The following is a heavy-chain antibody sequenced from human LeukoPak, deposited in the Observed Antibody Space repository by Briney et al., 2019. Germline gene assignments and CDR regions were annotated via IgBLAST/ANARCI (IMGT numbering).Heavy chain of an antibody. CDR3: ARESPSRSSSWDLTYFDY. J-gene: IGHJ4*02. Sequence: PGGSLRLSCAASGFTFSSYAMHWVRQAPGKGLEWVAVISYDGSNKYYADSVKGRFTISRDNSKNTLYLQMNSLRAEDTAVYYCARESPSRSSSWDLTYFDYWGQGTLVTVSS. CDR2: ISYDGSNK. CDR1: GFTFSSYA. D-gene: IGHD6-13*01. V-gene: IGHV3-30-3*01.